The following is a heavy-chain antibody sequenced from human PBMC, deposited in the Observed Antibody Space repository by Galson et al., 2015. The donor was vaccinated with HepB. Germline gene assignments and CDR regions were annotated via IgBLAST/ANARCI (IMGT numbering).Heavy chain of an antibody. CDR2: LNPAGNAK. J-gene: IGHJ3*01. CDR3: VRDALGGYDF. Sequence: SLRLSCAASGFTFSDHWMSWVRQTPRKGLEWVTNLNPAGNAKYYADSVEGRFTISRDNAKNSLYLQMNRLTDEDTAVYFCVRDALGGYDFWGQGTMVTVSA. V-gene: IGHV3-7*03. CDR1: GFTFSDHW. D-gene: IGHD3-22*01.